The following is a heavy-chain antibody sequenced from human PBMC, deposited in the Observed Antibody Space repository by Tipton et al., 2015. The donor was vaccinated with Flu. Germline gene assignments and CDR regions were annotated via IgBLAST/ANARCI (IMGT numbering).Heavy chain of an antibody. Sequence: TLSLTCTVSGGSISRYYWSWIRQPAGKGLEWIGRIFTIGGTNYNPSLQSRVTMSVDTSKNQFSLELSSVTAADTAVYYCARDLRGYHGYTSGDAFDVWGQGTMVTVSS. CDR2: IFTIGGT. CDR1: GGSISRYY. J-gene: IGHJ3*01. V-gene: IGHV4-4*07. CDR3: ARDLRGYHGYTSGDAFDV. D-gene: IGHD5-24*01.